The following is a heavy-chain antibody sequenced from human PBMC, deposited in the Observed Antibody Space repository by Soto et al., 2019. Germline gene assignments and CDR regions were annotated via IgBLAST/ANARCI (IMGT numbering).Heavy chain of an antibody. Sequence: PSETLSLTCTVSGGSTSSYYWSWFRQHPGKGLEWIGYIYYSGSTTYNPSLKSRVTISVDTSKNQFSLKLSSVTAADTAVYYCARASVKYCSSTSCPIDYWGQGTLVTVSS. CDR2: IYYSGST. J-gene: IGHJ4*02. CDR3: ARASVKYCSSTSCPIDY. D-gene: IGHD2-2*01. V-gene: IGHV4-59*01. CDR1: GGSTSSYY.